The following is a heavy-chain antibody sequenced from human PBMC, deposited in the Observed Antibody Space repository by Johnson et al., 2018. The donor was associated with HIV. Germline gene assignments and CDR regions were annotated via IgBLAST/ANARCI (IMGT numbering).Heavy chain of an antibody. CDR3: AKGLGVAFDI. J-gene: IGHJ3*02. CDR1: GFTFNNYV. Sequence: EVQLVESGGGFVQPGGSLRLSCAASGFTFNNYVMTWVRQAPGKGLEWVSGISGSDFGPYYADSVRGRFTISRDNSKNTLYLQMNSLRAEDTAVYYCAKGLGVAFDIWGQGTMVTVSS. V-gene: IGHV3-23*04. D-gene: IGHD3-16*01. CDR2: ISGSDFGP.